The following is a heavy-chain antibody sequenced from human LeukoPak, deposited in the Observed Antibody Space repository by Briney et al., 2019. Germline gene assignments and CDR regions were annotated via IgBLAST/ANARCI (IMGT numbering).Heavy chain of an antibody. Sequence: SETRSLTCTVSGGSISSYYWSWIRQPAGKGLEWIGRIYTSGSTNYNPSLKSRVTMSVDTSKNQFSLKLSSVTAADTAVYYCARVGHCSSTSCYTSEYFQHWGQGTLVTVSS. D-gene: IGHD2-2*02. CDR1: GGSISSYY. CDR2: IYTSGST. CDR3: ARVGHCSSTSCYTSEYFQH. J-gene: IGHJ1*01. V-gene: IGHV4-4*07.